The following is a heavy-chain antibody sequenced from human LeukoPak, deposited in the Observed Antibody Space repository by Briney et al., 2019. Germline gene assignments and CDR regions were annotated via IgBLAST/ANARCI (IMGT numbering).Heavy chain of an antibody. Sequence: PGGSLRLSCAASGFTFSSYSMNWVRLAPGKGLEWVSSISSSSSYIYYADSVKGRFTLSRDNAKNSLYLQMNSLRAEDTAVYYCARAAVGAIPFDYWGQGTLVTVSS. CDR1: GFTFSSYS. V-gene: IGHV3-21*01. CDR3: ARAAVGAIPFDY. D-gene: IGHD1-26*01. CDR2: ISSSSSYI. J-gene: IGHJ4*02.